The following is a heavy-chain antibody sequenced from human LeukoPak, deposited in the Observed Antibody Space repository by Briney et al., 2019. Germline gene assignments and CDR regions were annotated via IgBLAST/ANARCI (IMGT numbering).Heavy chain of an antibody. CDR3: AKAWSYYFDH. J-gene: IGHJ4*02. V-gene: IGHV3-23*01. Sequence: GGSLRLSCAASGFTFSSYAMNWVRQAPGKGPELVSFISGSGDKTHYTDSVKGRFTISRDNTNNTLYLQMNSLRAEDTAIYYCAKAWSYYFDHWGRGTLVTVSS. D-gene: IGHD2-8*02. CDR2: ISGSGDKT. CDR1: GFTFSSYA.